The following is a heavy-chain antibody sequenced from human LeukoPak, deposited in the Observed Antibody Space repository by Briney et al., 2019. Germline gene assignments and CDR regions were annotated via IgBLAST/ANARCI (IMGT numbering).Heavy chain of an antibody. CDR3: ARQDFWSGYYFDL. CDR1: GGSISSSSYY. Sequence: SETLSLTCTVSGGSISSSSYYWGWIRQPPGQGLEWIGSIYYSGSTYSNPALKSRATISVDTSKNQFSLMMSSVTAADTAVYYCARQDFWSGYYFDLWGQGTMVTVSS. J-gene: IGHJ5*02. D-gene: IGHD3-3*01. CDR2: IYYSGST. V-gene: IGHV4-39*01.